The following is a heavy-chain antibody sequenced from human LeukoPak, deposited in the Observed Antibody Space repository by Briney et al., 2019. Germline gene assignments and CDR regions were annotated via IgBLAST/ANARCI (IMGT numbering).Heavy chain of an antibody. J-gene: IGHJ5*01. Sequence: GGSLRLSCVASGISFWDYAMSWVRQAPGKGLQWGSQISGTGGATWYAGFARDRFTISRDNSKKTLYLQMSGLRVEDTAMYYCVKDPRDTYGTNWFVSWGQGTLLIVSS. CDR1: GISFWDYA. CDR3: VKDPRDTYGTNWFVS. D-gene: IGHD2-21*01. V-gene: IGHV3-23*01. CDR2: ISGTGGAT.